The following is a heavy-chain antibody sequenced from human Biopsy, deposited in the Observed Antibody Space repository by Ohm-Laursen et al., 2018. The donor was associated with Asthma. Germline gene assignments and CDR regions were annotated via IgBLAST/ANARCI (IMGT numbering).Heavy chain of an antibody. CDR2: ISKDASTQ. V-gene: IGHV3-30*01. D-gene: IGHD1-1*01. CDR1: GFSFSNFA. CDR3: VRDGTDDAFDI. Sequence: SLRLSRSATGFSFSNFAIHWVRQAPGKGLEWVGVISKDASTQDYADSVKGRFTMARDNSKNTLDLQMNSLREEDTAVYYCVRDGTDDAFDIWGQGTVVSVSS. J-gene: IGHJ3*02.